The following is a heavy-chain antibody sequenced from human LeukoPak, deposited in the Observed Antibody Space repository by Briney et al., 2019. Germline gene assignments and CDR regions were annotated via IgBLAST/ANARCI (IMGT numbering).Heavy chain of an antibody. CDR3: AKDPYYYDSSGYSFDY. V-gene: IGHV3-33*06. CDR2: IWYDGSNK. CDR1: GFTFSSYG. J-gene: IGHJ4*02. D-gene: IGHD3-22*01. Sequence: GGSLRLSCAASGFTFSSYGMHWVRQAPGKGLEWVAVIWYDGSNKYYADSVKGRFTISRDNSKNTLYLQMNSLRAEDTAVYYCAKDPYYYDSSGYSFDYWGQGTLVTVSS.